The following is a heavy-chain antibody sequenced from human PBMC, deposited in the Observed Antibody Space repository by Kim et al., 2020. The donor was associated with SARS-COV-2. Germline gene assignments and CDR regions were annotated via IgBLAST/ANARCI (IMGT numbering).Heavy chain of an antibody. V-gene: IGHV1-3*01. CDR2: INAGNGNT. D-gene: IGHD3-16*01. CDR1: GYTFTSYA. CDR3: ARDRIWGRALDY. Sequence: ASVKVSCKASGYTFTSYAMHWVRQAPGQRLEWMGWINAGNGNTKYSQKFQGRVTITRDTSASTAYMELSSLRSEDTAVYYCARDRIWGRALDYWGQGTLVTVSS. J-gene: IGHJ4*02.